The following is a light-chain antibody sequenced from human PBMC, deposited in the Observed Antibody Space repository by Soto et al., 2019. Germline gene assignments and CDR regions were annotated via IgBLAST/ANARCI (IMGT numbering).Light chain of an antibody. V-gene: IGKV1-5*03. J-gene: IGKJ1*01. CDR2: KAS. CDR3: QHYNTSQWT. CDR1: QSISSW. Sequence: DIQMTQSPSTLSASVGDIVTVTCRASQSISSWLAWYQQKAGKAPKLLIYKASALESGVPSRFSGSGSGTEFTLTISSLEPEDFATYYCQHYNTSQWTFGQGTKVDIK.